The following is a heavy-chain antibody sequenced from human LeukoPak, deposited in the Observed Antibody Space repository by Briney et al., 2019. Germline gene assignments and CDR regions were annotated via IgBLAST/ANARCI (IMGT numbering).Heavy chain of an antibody. Sequence: GGSLRLSCEASKFIFSNYWMSWVRQAPGKGLEWVAYIKKTGSETYYVDSVKGRFTITRDNARNSVFLQMNGLRAEDTAVYYCAKREAAAGFDYWGQGTLVTVSS. CDR2: IKKTGSET. D-gene: IGHD6-13*01. J-gene: IGHJ4*02. CDR1: KFIFSNYW. V-gene: IGHV3-7*03. CDR3: AKREAAAGFDY.